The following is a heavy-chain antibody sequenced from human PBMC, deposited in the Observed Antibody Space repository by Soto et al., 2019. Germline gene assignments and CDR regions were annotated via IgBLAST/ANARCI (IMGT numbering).Heavy chain of an antibody. CDR3: AREVVAVAGTVGYFDY. Sequence: WASVKVSCKASGGTFSSYAISWVRQAPGQGLEWMGGIIPIFGTANYAQKFQGRVTITADESTSTAYMELSSPRSDDMAVYYCAREVVAVAGTVGYFDYWGQGTLVTVSS. D-gene: IGHD6-19*01. CDR1: GGTFSSYA. J-gene: IGHJ4*02. CDR2: IIPIFGTA. V-gene: IGHV1-69*13.